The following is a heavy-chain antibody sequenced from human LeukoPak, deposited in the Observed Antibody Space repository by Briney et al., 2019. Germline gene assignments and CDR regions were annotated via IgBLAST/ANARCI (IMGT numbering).Heavy chain of an antibody. CDR1: GFTFDDYA. Sequence: GGSLRLSCAASGFTFDDYAMHWVRQAPGKGLEWVSGISWSSGSIGYADSVKGRFTISRDDAKNSLYLQMNSLRAEDTALYYCAKGARDGYNPFDYWGQGTLVTVSS. V-gene: IGHV3-9*01. D-gene: IGHD5-24*01. CDR2: ISWSSGSI. CDR3: AKGARDGYNPFDY. J-gene: IGHJ4*02.